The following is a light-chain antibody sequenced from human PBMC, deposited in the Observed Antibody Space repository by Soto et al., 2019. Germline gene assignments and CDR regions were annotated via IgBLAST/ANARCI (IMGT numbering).Light chain of an antibody. CDR2: EAA. J-gene: IGKJ4*01. Sequence: DIQMTQSPSSLSASVGDRVTITCQASQDIKNYLNWYQQKPGKAPKLLIYEAANLETGVPSRFSGSGSGRSVTFSISSLQPEDIATYYCQPGADFITFGGGTRIEIK. V-gene: IGKV1-33*01. CDR3: QPGADFIT. CDR1: QDIKNY.